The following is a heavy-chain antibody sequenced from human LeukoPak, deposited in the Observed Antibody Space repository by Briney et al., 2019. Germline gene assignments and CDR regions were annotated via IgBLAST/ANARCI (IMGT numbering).Heavy chain of an antibody. V-gene: IGHV4-34*01. D-gene: IGHD3-10*01. Sequence: SETLSLTCAVYGGSFSGYYWSWIRQPPGKGLEWIGEINHSGSTNYNPSLKSRVTIPVDTSKNQFSLKLSSVTAADTAVYYCARGLFRELWFRESHTPRFDYWGQGTLVTVSS. CDR3: ARGLFRELWFRESHTPRFDY. J-gene: IGHJ4*02. CDR1: GGSFSGYY. CDR2: INHSGST.